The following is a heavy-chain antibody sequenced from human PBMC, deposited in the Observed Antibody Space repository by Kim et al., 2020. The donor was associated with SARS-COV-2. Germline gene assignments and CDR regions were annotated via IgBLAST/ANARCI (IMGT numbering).Heavy chain of an antibody. CDR1: GFDFSTAW. CDR3: QWWYHGYFQD. CDR2: IQSKGSGGAT. D-gene: IGHD2-15*01. V-gene: IGHV3-15*01. J-gene: IGHJ1*01. Sequence: GGSLRLSCAASGFDFSTAWMSWVRQAPGKGPEWVGRIQSKGSGGATDYAAPVRGRFTISRDDSKNILFLQMNSLKTEDTALYYCQWWYHGYFQDWGQGTL.